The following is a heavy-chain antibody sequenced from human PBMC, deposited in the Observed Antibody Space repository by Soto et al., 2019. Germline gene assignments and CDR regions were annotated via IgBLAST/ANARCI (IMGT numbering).Heavy chain of an antibody. J-gene: IGHJ4*02. CDR3: ARDQGYCSDGHCYSHFAL. V-gene: IGHV3-33*01. D-gene: IGHD5-18*01. CDR1: GFIFRNYG. CDR2: IWSDGSRR. Sequence: QVQLVESGGGVVQAGRSLRLSCAASGFIFRNYGMQWVRHTPDRGLEWVAVIWSDGSRRYYADSVEGRFTISRDNTMNSLFLEMDSLRPAYTALYFCARDQGYCSDGHCYSHFALWGKGTLVNVYS.